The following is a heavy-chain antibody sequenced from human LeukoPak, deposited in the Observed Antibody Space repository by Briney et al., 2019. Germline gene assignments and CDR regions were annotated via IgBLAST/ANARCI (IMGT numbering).Heavy chain of an antibody. CDR1: GFSFSDYY. V-gene: IGHV3-11*04. D-gene: IGHD1-7*01. CDR3: ARVMGNYASDY. CDR2: ISSSGDTM. J-gene: IGHJ4*02. Sequence: GGSLRLSCAASGFSFSDYYMSWIRQAPGKGLEWVSYISSSGDTMSYADSVKGRFTISRDNAKNSQYLQMSSLRAEDAAIYYCARVMGNYASDYWGQGALVTVSS.